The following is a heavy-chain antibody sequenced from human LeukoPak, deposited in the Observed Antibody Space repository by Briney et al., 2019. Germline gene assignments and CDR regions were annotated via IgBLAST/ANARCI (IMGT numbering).Heavy chain of an antibody. V-gene: IGHV4-4*08. D-gene: IGHD4-11*01. Sequence: SETLSLTCTVSGGSISDYYWSWIRQPPGKGLEWIAYMYPSGSTNYNPSLKSRVTISVDTSKNQFSLKLSSVTAADTAVYYCARGFYSPHYWGQGTLVSVSS. CDR3: ARGFYSPHY. CDR1: GGSISDYY. CDR2: MYPSGST. J-gene: IGHJ4*02.